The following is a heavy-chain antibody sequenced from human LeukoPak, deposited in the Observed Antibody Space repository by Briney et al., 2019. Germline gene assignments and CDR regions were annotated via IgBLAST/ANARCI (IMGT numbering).Heavy chain of an antibody. Sequence: PSETLSLTCTVSGYSISSGYYWGWIRQPPGKGLEWIASSYHSGITNFNPFLKSRVIISLDTSKNQFSLKLSSVTAADTAVYFCVRTGQQLSISYFDYWGQGTLVTVSP. CDR3: VRTGQQLSISYFDY. CDR2: SYHSGIT. V-gene: IGHV4-38-2*02. CDR1: GYSISSGYY. J-gene: IGHJ4*02. D-gene: IGHD6-13*01.